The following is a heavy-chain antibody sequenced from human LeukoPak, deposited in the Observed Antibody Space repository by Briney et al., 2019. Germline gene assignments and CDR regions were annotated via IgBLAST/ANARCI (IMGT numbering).Heavy chain of an antibody. CDR1: GFTFDDYA. D-gene: IGHD6-13*01. CDR2: ISWNSGSI. V-gene: IGHV3-9*03. Sequence: GGSLRLSCAASGFTFDDYAMHWVRHAPGKGLEWVSGISWNSGSIGYADSVKGRFTISRDNAKNSLYLQMNSLRAEDMALYYCALGGYSSSWYRNWGQGTLVTVSS. CDR3: ALGGYSSSWYRN. J-gene: IGHJ4*02.